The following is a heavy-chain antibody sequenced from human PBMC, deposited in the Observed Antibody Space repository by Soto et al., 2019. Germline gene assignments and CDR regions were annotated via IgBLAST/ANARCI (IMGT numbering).Heavy chain of an antibody. Sequence: SETLSLTCTVSGASITSGGYSWGWIRQTPGKGLEWIGYINHLETTFYNPSFESRLTLSIDRAKNQFSLKLHSMSAADRAVYFCARGGGSDSFDYWGQGILVTVSS. V-gene: IGHV4-30-2*01. CDR3: ARGGGSDSFDY. CDR1: GASITSGGYS. J-gene: IGHJ4*02. D-gene: IGHD1-26*01. CDR2: INHLETT.